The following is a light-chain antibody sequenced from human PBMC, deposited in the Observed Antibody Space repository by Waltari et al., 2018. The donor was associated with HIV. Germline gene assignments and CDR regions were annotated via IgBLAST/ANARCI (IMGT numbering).Light chain of an antibody. J-gene: IGLJ2*01. Sequence: QSALTQPASVSGSPGQSITISCTGTSSDVGGYNFVSWYQHHPGKAPKLMFYEGRNRPPGVSDRFSGSKSGNTASLTISGLQAEDEADYYCTSYTSSSTPVVFGGGTKLTVL. V-gene: IGLV2-14*01. CDR3: TSYTSSSTPVV. CDR2: EGR. CDR1: SSDVGGYNF.